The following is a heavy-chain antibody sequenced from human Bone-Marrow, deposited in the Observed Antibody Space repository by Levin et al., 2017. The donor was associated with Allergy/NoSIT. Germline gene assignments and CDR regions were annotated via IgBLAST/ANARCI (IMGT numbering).Heavy chain of an antibody. D-gene: IGHD2-21*02. CDR2: INPNTGDT. J-gene: IGHJ4*02. Sequence: GESLKISCKASGYTFTAYYMHWVRQAPGQGLEWMGWINPNTGDTKYAQKFQDRVTMTRDTSISTVYMEVNRLISDDTAVYYCARGPIWGDDYWGQGTLVTVSS. CDR1: GYTFTAYY. V-gene: IGHV1-2*02. CDR3: ARGPIWGDDY.